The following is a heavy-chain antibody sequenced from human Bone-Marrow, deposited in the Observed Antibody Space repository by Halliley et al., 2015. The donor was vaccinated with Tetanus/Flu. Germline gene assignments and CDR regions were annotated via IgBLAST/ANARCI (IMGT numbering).Heavy chain of an antibody. D-gene: IGHD7-27*01. V-gene: IGHV3-20*03. Sequence: PGKGRVWVCGINWNGDSTIYADSVKGRFPIFRDNAKNSLFLQMNSLRAEDTARYYCVSEDPGFWGQGTLVTVSS. CDR3: VSEDPGF. J-gene: IGHJ4*02. CDR2: INWNGDST.